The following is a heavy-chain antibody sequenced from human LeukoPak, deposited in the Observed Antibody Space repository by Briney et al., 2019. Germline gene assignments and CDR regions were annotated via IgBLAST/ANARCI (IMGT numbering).Heavy chain of an antibody. CDR3: AKGAGSPYYFDY. Sequence: GGSLRLSCAASGLTFSSYAMSWVRQAPGKGLESVSLIRGINGNTYYADSVKGRFTISRDNSKNTLYLQMNSLKDEATAVYYCAKGAGSPYYFDYWGQGTLVTVSS. V-gene: IGHV3-23*01. D-gene: IGHD1-1*01. CDR2: IRGINGNT. J-gene: IGHJ4*02. CDR1: GLTFSSYA.